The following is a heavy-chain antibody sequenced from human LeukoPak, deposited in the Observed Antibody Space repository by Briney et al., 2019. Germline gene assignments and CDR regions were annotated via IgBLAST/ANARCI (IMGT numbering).Heavy chain of an antibody. V-gene: IGHV4-34*01. Sequence: PSETLSLTCAVYGGSFSGYYWSWIRQPPGKGLEWIGEINHSGSTNHNPSLKSRVTISVDTSKNQFSLKLSSVTAADTAVYYCASLVVVVAATGWFDPWGQGTLVTVSS. J-gene: IGHJ5*02. CDR1: GGSFSGYY. CDR3: ASLVVVVAATGWFDP. D-gene: IGHD2-15*01. CDR2: INHSGST.